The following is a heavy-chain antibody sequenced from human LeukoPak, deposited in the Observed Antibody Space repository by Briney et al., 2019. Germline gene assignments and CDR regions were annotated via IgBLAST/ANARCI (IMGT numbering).Heavy chain of an antibody. CDR1: GFSLITSAVG. CDR3: AHITYYDFSRDAFDI. Sequence: SGPTLVKPTQTLTLTCTFSGFSLITSAVGVGWIRQPPGKALEWLALIFWNDGQRYSPSLKSRLTITKDTSKKQVVLTMTNMDPVDTATYYCAHITYYDFSRDAFDIWGQGTMVTVSS. CDR2: IFWNDGQ. V-gene: IGHV2-5*01. J-gene: IGHJ3*02. D-gene: IGHD3-3*01.